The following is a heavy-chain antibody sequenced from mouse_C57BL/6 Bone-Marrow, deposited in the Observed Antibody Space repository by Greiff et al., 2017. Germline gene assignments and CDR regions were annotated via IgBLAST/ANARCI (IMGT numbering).Heavy chain of an antibody. V-gene: IGHV10-1*01. CDR2: IRSKSNNYAT. Sequence: EVQGVESGGGLVQPKGSLKLSCAASGFSFNTYAMNWVRQAPGKGLEWVARIRSKSNNYATYYAESVKDRFTISRDDSESMLYLQMNNLKTEDTAMYCCGNWDVGYWGEGTGLTVTS. D-gene: IGHD4-1*01. CDR3: GNWDVGY. J-gene: IGHJ2*03. CDR1: GFSFNTYA.